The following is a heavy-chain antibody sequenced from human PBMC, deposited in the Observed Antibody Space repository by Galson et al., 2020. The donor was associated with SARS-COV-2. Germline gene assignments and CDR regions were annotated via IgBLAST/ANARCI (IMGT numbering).Heavy chain of an antibody. CDR3: AREGYCSSTSCSYYYYGMDV. D-gene: IGHD2-2*01. Sequence: TGGSLRLSCAASGFTFSSYEMNWVRQAPGKGLEWVSYISSSGSTIYYADSVKGRFTISRDNAKNSLYLQMNSLRAEDTAVYYCAREGYCSSTSCSYYYYGMDVWGQGTTVTVSS. CDR1: GFTFSSYE. J-gene: IGHJ6*02. V-gene: IGHV3-48*03. CDR2: ISSSGSTI.